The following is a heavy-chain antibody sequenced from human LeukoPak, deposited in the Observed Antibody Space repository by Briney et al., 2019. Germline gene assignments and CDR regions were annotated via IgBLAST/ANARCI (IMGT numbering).Heavy chain of an antibody. Sequence: PSETLSLTCTVSGGSISSYYWSWIRQPAGKGLEWIGRIYTSGSTNYNPSLKSRVTMSVDTSKNQFSLKLSSVTAADTAVYYSARDEVTGQRSSEYYYYYGMDVWGQGTTVTVSS. CDR2: IYTSGST. V-gene: IGHV4-4*07. CDR1: GGSISSYY. CDR3: ARDEVTGQRSSEYYYYYGMDV. J-gene: IGHJ6*02. D-gene: IGHD2-21*02.